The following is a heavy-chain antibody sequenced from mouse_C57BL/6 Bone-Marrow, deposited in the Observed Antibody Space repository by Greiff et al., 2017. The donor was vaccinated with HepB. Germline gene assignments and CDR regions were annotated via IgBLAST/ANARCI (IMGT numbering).Heavy chain of an antibody. Sequence: QVQLQQPGAELVMPGASVKLSCKASGYTFTSYWMHWVKQRPGQGLEWIGEIDPSDSYTNYNQKFKGKSTLTVDKSSSTAYMQLSSLTSEDSAVYYWARLGDGYHWYFDVWGTGTTVTVSS. CDR3: ARLGDGYHWYFDV. J-gene: IGHJ1*03. CDR2: IDPSDSYT. CDR1: GYTFTSYW. V-gene: IGHV1-69*01. D-gene: IGHD2-3*01.